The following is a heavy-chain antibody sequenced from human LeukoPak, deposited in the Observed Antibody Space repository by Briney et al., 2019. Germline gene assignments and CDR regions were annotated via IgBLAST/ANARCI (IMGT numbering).Heavy chain of an antibody. CDR1: GYTFITYG. CDR2: IGAYNGNT. Sequence: ASVKVSCKTSGYTFITYGISWVRQAPGQGLEWMGWIGAYNGNTYYAQILQGRVTMTTDTSTSTAYVELRSLTSDDTAVYYCARYSAEDDPADAFDIWGQGTMVTVSS. D-gene: IGHD4-11*01. V-gene: IGHV1-18*01. CDR3: ARYSAEDDPADAFDI. J-gene: IGHJ3*02.